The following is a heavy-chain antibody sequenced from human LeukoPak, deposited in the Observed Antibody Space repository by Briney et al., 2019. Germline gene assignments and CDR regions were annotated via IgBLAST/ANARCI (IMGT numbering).Heavy chain of an antibody. CDR2: IYSGGST. CDR1: GFTFSSYA. CDR3: AKIDILTGYVFDY. J-gene: IGHJ4*02. V-gene: IGHV3-53*01. D-gene: IGHD3-9*01. Sequence: GGSLRLSCAASGFTFSSYAMHWVRQAPGKGLEWVSVIYSGGSTYYADSVKGRFTISRDNSKNTLYLQMNSLRAEDTAVYYCAKIDILTGYVFDYWGQGTLVTVSS.